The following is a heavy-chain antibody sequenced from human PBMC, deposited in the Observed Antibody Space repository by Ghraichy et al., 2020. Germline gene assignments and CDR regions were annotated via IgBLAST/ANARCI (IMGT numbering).Heavy chain of an antibody. CDR1: GGSFSGYY. D-gene: IGHD2-8*02. Sequence: SETLSLTCAVYGGSFSGYYWSWIRQPPGKGLEWIGEINHSGSTNYNPSLKSRVTISVDTSKNQFSLKLSSVTAADTAVYYCARRGPIRGVCYGVVCLRRHHDAFDIWGQGTMVTVSS. V-gene: IGHV4-34*01. CDR3: ARRGPIRGVCYGVVCLRRHHDAFDI. CDR2: INHSGST. J-gene: IGHJ3*02.